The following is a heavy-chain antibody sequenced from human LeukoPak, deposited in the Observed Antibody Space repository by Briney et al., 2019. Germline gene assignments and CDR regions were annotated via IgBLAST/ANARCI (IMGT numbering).Heavy chain of an antibody. CDR1: VYTFNNNG. V-gene: IGHV1-18*01. CDR3: ARGQYYGPGSLLGNWLDL. D-gene: IGHD3-10*01. J-gene: IGHJ5*02. Sequence: SSVKVSCKASVYTFNNNGINRVRQAPGQGLEWVGWITPYNGDTKNAQKFQSRVTMTADTSTGTAYMELRSVRSDDTAVYYCARGQYYGPGSLLGNWLDLWGKGTMVTVSS. CDR2: ITPYNGDT.